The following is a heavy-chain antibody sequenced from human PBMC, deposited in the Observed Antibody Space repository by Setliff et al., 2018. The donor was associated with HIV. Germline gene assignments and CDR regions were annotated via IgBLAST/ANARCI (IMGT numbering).Heavy chain of an antibody. Sequence: PSETLSLTCTVSGGPISEYYWSWIRQPPGKGLEWMGYIYARGITNYNPSLNSRVTISRDTSKNEISLKLTSVTAADTAIYYCSRPYSGDYAFDMWGQGTMVT. CDR3: SRPYSGDYAFDM. D-gene: IGHD4-17*01. J-gene: IGHJ3*02. V-gene: IGHV4-59*01. CDR2: IYARGIT. CDR1: GGPISEYY.